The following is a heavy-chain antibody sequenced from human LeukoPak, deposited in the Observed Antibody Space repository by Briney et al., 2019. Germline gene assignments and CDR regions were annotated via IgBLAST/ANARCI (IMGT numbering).Heavy chain of an antibody. CDR3: ARVTAIAVAGTYYYYYGMDV. CDR2: INHSGST. CDR1: GGSFSGYY. J-gene: IGHJ6*02. Sequence: SETQSLTCAVYGGSFSGYYWSWIRQPPGKGLEWIGEINHSGSTNYNPSLKSRVTISVDTSKSQFSLKLSSVTAADTAVYYCARVTAIAVAGTYYYYYGMDVWGQGTTVTVSS. V-gene: IGHV4-34*01. D-gene: IGHD6-19*01.